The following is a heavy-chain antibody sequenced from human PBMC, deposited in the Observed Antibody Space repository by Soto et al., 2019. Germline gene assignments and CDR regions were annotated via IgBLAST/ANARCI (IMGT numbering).Heavy chain of an antibody. CDR2: IYSVGNR. CDR3: ARDYSSTLSNPFDY. CDR1: GFTVSNNY. Sequence: GGSLRLSCAVSGFTVSNNYMSWVRQAPGKGPEWVAVIYSVGNRYYADSVKGRFSVSRDSAKNTLYLQMDNLRAEDTAVYYCARDYSSTLSNPFDYWGQGTWVTVSS. V-gene: IGHV3-53*01. J-gene: IGHJ4*02. D-gene: IGHD2-2*01.